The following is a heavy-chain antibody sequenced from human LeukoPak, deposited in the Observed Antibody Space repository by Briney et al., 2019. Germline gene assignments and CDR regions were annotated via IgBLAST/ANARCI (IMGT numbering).Heavy chain of an antibody. CDR1: GGSISSSSYK. CDR3: TRDPRRLDY. J-gene: IGHJ4*02. CDR2: ISPSGTDI. V-gene: IGHV3-11*01. Sequence: LSLTCTVSGGSISSSSYKWGWIRQAPGKGLESLSYISPSGTDISYADSVKGRFTISRDNAKNSLYLQMNSLRAEDTAVYYCTRDPRRLDYWGQGTLVTVSS.